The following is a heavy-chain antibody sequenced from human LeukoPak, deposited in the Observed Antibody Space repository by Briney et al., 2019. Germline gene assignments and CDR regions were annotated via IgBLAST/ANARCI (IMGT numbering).Heavy chain of an antibody. Sequence: GDSLKISCKASGYNFLNFWIGWGRQRAGKGLEFVGVIYPGDSDTTYSPSFQGQVTISVDKSMRTAYLQWSSPNASDSGTYYCARGRGGYTGYENFFYWGQGTMVTVSS. V-gene: IGHV5-51*01. CDR3: ARGRGGYTGYENFFY. CDR1: GYNFLNFW. CDR2: IYPGDSDT. D-gene: IGHD5-12*01. J-gene: IGHJ4*02.